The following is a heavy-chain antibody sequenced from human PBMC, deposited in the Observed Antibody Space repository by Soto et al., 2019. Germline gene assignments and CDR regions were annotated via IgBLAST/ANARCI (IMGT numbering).Heavy chain of an antibody. CDR2: INAGNGNT. Sequence: ASVKVSCKASGYTFTSYAMHWVRQAPGQRLEWMGWINAGNGNTKYSQKIQGRVTITRDTSASTAYMELSSLRSEDTAVYYCARWKSSSYYYGMDVWGQGTTVTVSS. V-gene: IGHV1-3*01. CDR1: GYTFTSYA. J-gene: IGHJ6*02. CDR3: ARWKSSSYYYGMDV. D-gene: IGHD6-6*01.